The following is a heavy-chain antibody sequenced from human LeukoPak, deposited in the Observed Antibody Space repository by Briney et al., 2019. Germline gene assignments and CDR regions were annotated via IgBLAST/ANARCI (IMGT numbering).Heavy chain of an antibody. CDR1: GFTFSSYS. CDR3: ARGNSDYDHDY. V-gene: IGHV3-21*01. D-gene: IGHD5-12*01. Sequence: EGSLSLSCAASGFTFSSYSMNWVRQAPGKGLEWVSSISTTSRYIYYADSVKGRFTVSRDNAKNSLYLQMNSLRAEDTAVYYCARGNSDYDHDYWGQGTLVTVSS. CDR2: ISTTSRYI. J-gene: IGHJ4*02.